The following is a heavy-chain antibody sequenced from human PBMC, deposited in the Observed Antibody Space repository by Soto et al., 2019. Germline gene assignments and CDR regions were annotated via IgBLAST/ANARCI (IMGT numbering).Heavy chain of an antibody. D-gene: IGHD3-3*01. CDR2: INPNSGGT. CDR1: GYTFTGYY. J-gene: IGHJ5*02. V-gene: IGHV1-2*02. Sequence: GASVKVSCKASGYTFTGYYMHWVRQAPGQGLEWMGWINPNSGGTNYAQKFQGRVTMTRDTSISTAYMELSRLRSDDTAVYYCARRGQREFFGVVMSSLRDTALDPLGQGTLVTVSS. CDR3: ARRGQREFFGVVMSSLRDTALDP.